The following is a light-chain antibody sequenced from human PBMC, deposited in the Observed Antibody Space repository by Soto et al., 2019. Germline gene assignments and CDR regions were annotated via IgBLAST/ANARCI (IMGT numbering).Light chain of an antibody. Sequence: EVVLTQSPATLSLSPGDRATLSCRASQSVSSNFLAWYQQRPGQAPRLLISDASTRAPGIPDRFSSSGSGTKFTLSISSLEPEDLGVYYCQQFGGSPMYTFGQGTKLEIK. CDR3: QQFGGSPMYT. J-gene: IGKJ2*01. CDR2: DAS. CDR1: QSVSSNF. V-gene: IGKV3-20*01.